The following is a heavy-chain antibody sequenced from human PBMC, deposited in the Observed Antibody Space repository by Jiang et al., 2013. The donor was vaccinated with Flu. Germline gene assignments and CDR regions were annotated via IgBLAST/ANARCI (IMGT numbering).Heavy chain of an antibody. CDR3: ARDHKERGAPLIYYMDV. Sequence: QLLESGGGLVKPGGSLRLSCAASGFTFSSYSMNWVRQAPGKGLEWVSSISSSSSYIYYADSVKGRFTISRDDAKNSLYLQMNSLRADDTAVYYCARDHKERGAPLIYYMDVWGKGTTVPVSS. J-gene: IGHJ6*03. D-gene: IGHD3-10*01. CDR1: GFTFSSYS. CDR2: ISSSSSYI. V-gene: IGHV3-21*01.